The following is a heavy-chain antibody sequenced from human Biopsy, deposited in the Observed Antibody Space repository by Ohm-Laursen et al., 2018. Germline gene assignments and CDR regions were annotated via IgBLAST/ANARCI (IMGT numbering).Heavy chain of an antibody. D-gene: IGHD3-9*01. CDR2: INPTGGTT. Sequence: ASVKVSCKASRYSFTKYYINWVRQAPGQGLEWIGIINPTGGTTSYAEKFQGRVTLTRDTSTGTVYLELNSLIYEDTALYYCARDETGSSVFGPCYYGMDVWGQGTTVTVSS. CDR3: ARDETGSSVFGPCYYGMDV. CDR1: RYSFTKYY. J-gene: IGHJ6*02. V-gene: IGHV1-46*01.